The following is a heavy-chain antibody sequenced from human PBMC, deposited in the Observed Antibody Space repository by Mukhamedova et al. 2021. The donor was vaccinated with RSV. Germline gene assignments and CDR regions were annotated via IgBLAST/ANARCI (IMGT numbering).Heavy chain of an antibody. CDR3: AAYREGYNYVEYFHH. CDR1: ISSGYY. CDR2: IYHTGRT. D-gene: IGHD5-24*01. J-gene: IGHJ1*01. Sequence: ISSGYYWGWIRQPPGKGLEWIGSIYHTGRTYYSPSLKSRVTISLDMSKNQFSLSQNSVTAADTAVYYCAAYREGYNYVEYFHHWG. V-gene: IGHV4-38-2*01.